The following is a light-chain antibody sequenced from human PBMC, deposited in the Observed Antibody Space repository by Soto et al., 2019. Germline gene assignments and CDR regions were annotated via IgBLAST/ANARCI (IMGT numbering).Light chain of an antibody. CDR3: ATWDDSLSVL. CDR1: TSNIVTNT. CDR2: NTN. J-gene: IGLJ3*02. V-gene: IGLV1-44*01. Sequence: QSFLPQPPSASGTPGQRVTISCSGGTSNIVTNTVNWYQQLPGTAPKLLIYNTNQRPAGVPDRFSGSKSGTSASLAISGLRSEDEASYFCATWDDSLSVLFGRGTKVTVL.